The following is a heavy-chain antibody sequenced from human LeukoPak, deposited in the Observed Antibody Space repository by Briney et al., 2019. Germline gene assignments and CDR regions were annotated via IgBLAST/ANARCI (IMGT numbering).Heavy chain of an antibody. D-gene: IGHD3-22*01. CDR1: GFTFSTYC. V-gene: IGHV3-74*01. J-gene: IGHJ4*02. Sequence: PGGSLRLSCAASGFTFSTYCMHWVRQAPGTGLGLVSRVNSDGSSRNYEDSVNGRFTISRDNSNIKLYLQTNSLRAEDTAVYYFVRDRGYYDKVWGQGTLVTVSS. CDR3: VRDRGYYDKV. CDR2: VNSDGSSR.